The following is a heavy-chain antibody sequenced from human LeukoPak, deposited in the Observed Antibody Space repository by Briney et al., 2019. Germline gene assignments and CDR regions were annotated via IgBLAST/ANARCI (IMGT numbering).Heavy chain of an antibody. CDR3: ATGRPRYYDFWSGYESAYYYYGMDV. Sequence: SETLSLTCTVSGGSISSGGYYWSWIRQHPGKGLEWIGYIYYSGSTYYNPSLKSRVTISVDTSKNQFSLKLSSVTAADTAVYYCATGRPRYYDFWSGYESAYYYYGMDVWGQGTTVTVSS. CDR2: IYYSGST. J-gene: IGHJ6*02. V-gene: IGHV4-31*03. D-gene: IGHD3-3*01. CDR1: GGSISSGGYY.